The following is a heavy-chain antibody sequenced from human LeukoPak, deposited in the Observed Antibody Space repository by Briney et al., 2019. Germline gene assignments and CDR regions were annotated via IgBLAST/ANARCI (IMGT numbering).Heavy chain of an antibody. Sequence: SGTLSLTCAVYGGSFSGYYWSWIRQPPGKGLEWNGEINHSGSTNYNPSLKSRVTISVDTSKNQFSLKLSSVTAADTAVYYCASRIDSSSWSFDYWGQGTLVTVSS. CDR2: INHSGST. CDR3: ASRIDSSSWSFDY. D-gene: IGHD6-13*01. CDR1: GGSFSGYY. J-gene: IGHJ4*02. V-gene: IGHV4-34*01.